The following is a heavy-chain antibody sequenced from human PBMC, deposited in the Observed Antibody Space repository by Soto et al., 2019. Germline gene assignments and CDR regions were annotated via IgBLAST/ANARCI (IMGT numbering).Heavy chain of an antibody. Sequence: QVQLVQSGAEVKKPGASVKVSCKASGYTFTSYDINWVRQATGQGLEWMGWMNPNSGNTGYAQKLQGRVTMTRNTSISTAYMELSSLISEDTAVYYCARAPAYQEMATTNDYRGQGTLVTVSS. V-gene: IGHV1-8*01. D-gene: IGHD5-12*01. CDR1: GYTFTSYD. CDR2: MNPNSGNT. CDR3: ARAPAYQEMATTNDY. J-gene: IGHJ4*02.